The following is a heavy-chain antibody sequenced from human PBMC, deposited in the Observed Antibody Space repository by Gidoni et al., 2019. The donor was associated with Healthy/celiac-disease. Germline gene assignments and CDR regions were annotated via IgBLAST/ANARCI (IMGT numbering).Heavy chain of an antibody. CDR3: ARLRRYGYQLLYGAAFDI. CDR1: GGPISSSSSY. J-gene: IGHJ3*02. V-gene: IGHV4-39*01. CDR2: IYYSGST. Sequence: QLQLQESGPGLVKPSETLSLTCTVSGGPISSSSSYWGWIRKPPGKGLGWIGSIYYSGSTYYNPSLKIRVTISVDTSKNQFSLKLSSGTAADTAVYYCARLRRYGYQLLYGAAFDIWGQGTMVTVSS. D-gene: IGHD2-2*02.